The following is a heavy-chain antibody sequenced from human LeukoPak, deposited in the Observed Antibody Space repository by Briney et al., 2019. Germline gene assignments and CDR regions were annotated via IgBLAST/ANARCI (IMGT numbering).Heavy chain of an antibody. CDR2: IYTSGST. V-gene: IGHV4-4*07. J-gene: IGHJ4*02. Sequence: SETLSLTCTVSGGSIGSYYWSWIRQPAGKGLEWIGRIYTSGSTNYNPSLKSRVTMSVDTSKNQFSLKLSSVTAADTAVYYCARVSQSYGYDYFDYWGQGTLVTVSS. CDR1: GGSIGSYY. D-gene: IGHD5-18*01. CDR3: ARVSQSYGYDYFDY.